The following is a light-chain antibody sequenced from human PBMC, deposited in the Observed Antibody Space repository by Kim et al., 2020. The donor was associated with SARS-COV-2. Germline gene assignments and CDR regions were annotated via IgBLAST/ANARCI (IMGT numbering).Light chain of an antibody. V-gene: IGLV3-19*01. CDR2: GKN. CDR1: SLRTYY. J-gene: IGLJ1*01. CDR3: NSRDSSGNLYV. Sequence: SSELTQDPAVSVALGQTVSFTCQGDSLRTYYAGWYQQKPGQAPVLVIYGKNNRPSGIPDRFSGSSSGDTDSLTITGAQAEDEADYYCNSRDSSGNLYVFG.